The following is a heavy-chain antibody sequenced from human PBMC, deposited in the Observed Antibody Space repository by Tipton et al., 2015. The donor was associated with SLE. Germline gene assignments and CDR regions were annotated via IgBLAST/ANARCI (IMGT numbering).Heavy chain of an antibody. CDR3: VRGGYSSGWDGDFDY. V-gene: IGHV4-59*08. D-gene: IGHD6-19*01. Sequence: TLSLTCTVSGGSISSYFWSWIRQPPGKGLEWIGYIYYRGSTSYNPSLKSRVTISVDTSKNQFSLKLTFVTAADTAVYYCVRGGYSSGWDGDFDYWGRGTLVTVSS. CDR1: GGSISSYF. CDR2: IYYRGST. J-gene: IGHJ4*02.